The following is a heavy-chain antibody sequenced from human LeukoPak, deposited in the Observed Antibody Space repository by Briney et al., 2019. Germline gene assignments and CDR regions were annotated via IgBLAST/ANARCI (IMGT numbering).Heavy chain of an antibody. D-gene: IGHD3-22*01. V-gene: IGHV5-51*01. CDR3: AIRSYYDTRGYYYFDY. Sequence: GESLKISCKGSGYSFISYWIAWVRQMPGKGLEWMGIIYPGDSDTRYSPSFQGQVTISADKSIDTAYLQWSSLKASDTAMYYCAIRSYYDTRGYYYFDYWGQGTLVTVSA. CDR2: IYPGDSDT. J-gene: IGHJ4*02. CDR1: GYSFISYW.